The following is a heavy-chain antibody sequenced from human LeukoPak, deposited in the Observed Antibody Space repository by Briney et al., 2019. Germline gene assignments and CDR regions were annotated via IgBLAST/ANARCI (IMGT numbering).Heavy chain of an antibody. Sequence: PSETLSLTCTVSGGSISSYYWSWIRQPPGKGLEWIGYIYYSGSTNYNPSLKSRVTISVDTSKNQFSLKLSSVTAADTAVYYCARDYPAGLDYWGQGTLVTVSS. CDR3: ARDYPAGLDY. CDR2: IYYSGST. V-gene: IGHV4-59*01. J-gene: IGHJ4*02. CDR1: GGSISSYY.